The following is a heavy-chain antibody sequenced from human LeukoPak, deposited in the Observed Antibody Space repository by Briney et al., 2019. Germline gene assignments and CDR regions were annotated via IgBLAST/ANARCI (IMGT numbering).Heavy chain of an antibody. CDR1: GYSFTDYY. V-gene: IGHV1-2*02. CDR2: INPNSGGT. D-gene: IGHD2-21*01. J-gene: IGHJ5*02. Sequence: GASVKVSCKTSGYSFTDYYMHWVPRAPRQGLEWMGWINPNSGGTSSAPKFHGRVTMTSDTSSTTIYMQMNWLTSHHTAIYYVSRVERLHGGPYLIGPWGQGTLVTVSS. CDR3: SRVERLHGGPYLIGP.